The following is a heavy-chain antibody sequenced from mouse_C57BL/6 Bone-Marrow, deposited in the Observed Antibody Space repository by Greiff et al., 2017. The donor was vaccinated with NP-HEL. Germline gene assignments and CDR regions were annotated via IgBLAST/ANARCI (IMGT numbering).Heavy chain of an antibody. J-gene: IGHJ3*01. Sequence: VQLQQSGAELVKPGASVKLSCKASGYTFTEYTIHWVKQRSGQGLEWIGWFYPGSGSIKYNEKFKDKATLTSDTSSSTAYMELSRLTSEDAAAYFCARDLLRRGAPTAGFAYGGWGNLVTVSA. V-gene: IGHV1-62-2*01. CDR1: GYTFTEYT. CDR3: ARDLLRRGAPTAGFAY. CDR2: FYPGSGSI. D-gene: IGHD1-1*01.